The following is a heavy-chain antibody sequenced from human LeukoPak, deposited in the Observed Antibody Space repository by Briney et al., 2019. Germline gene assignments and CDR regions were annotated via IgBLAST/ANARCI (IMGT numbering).Heavy chain of an antibody. CDR2: ISWNSGSI. CDR1: GFTFDDYA. V-gene: IGHV3-9*01. J-gene: IGHJ3*02. Sequence: GGPLRLSCAASGFTFDDYAMHWVRQAPGKGLEWVSGISWNSGSIGYADSVKGRFTISRDNAKNSLYLQMNSLRAEDTALYYRAKPEGKGGAFDIWGQGTMVTVSS. CDR3: AKPEGKGGAFDI. D-gene: IGHD3-10*01.